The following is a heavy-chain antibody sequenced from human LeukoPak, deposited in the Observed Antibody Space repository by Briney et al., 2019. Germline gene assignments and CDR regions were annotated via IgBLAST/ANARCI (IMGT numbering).Heavy chain of an antibody. Sequence: GGSLRLSCAASGFTLSSYGMHWVRQAPGKGLEWVAAISYDGSKKYYADSVKGRFTISRDNSKNTLYLQMNSLRAEDTAVYYCARDKSGGYSMDYWGQGTLVTVSS. D-gene: IGHD5-12*01. CDR3: ARDKSGGYSMDY. CDR1: GFTLSSYG. CDR2: ISYDGSKK. V-gene: IGHV3-30-3*01. J-gene: IGHJ4*02.